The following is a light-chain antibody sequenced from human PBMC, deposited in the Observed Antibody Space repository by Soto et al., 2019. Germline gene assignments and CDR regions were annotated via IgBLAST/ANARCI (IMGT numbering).Light chain of an antibody. CDR2: DVS. V-gene: IGLV2-18*02. Sequence: QSALTQPPSVSGSPGQSVAISCTGTSSDVGTYNRVSWYQQPPGTAPRLMIYDVSNRPSGVPDRFSGSKSGNTASLTISGLQAEDEADYYCSSHTSTSTYVFGTGTKVTVL. CDR1: SSDVGTYNR. J-gene: IGLJ1*01. CDR3: SSHTSTSTYV.